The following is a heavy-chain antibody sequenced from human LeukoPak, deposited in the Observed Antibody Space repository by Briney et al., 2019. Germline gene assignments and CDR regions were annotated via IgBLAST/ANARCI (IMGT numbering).Heavy chain of an antibody. J-gene: IGHJ2*01. CDR2: IRASGGTA. CDR3: AKVWAHDGSGNPYWHFDL. D-gene: IGHD3-10*01. V-gene: IGHV3-23*01. CDR1: GFTFSSCA. Sequence: PGGSLRLSCSASGFTFSSCAMSWVRQAPGKGLEWVSAIRASGGTAYYADSVKGRFTISGDNSKNTLYLQMNSLRAEDTAVYYCAKVWAHDGSGNPYWHFDLWGRGTLVTVSS.